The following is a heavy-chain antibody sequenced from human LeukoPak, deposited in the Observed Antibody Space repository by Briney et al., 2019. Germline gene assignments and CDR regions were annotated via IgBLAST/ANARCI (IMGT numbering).Heavy chain of an antibody. J-gene: IGHJ5*02. CDR3: ARSIAAAGTRFDP. CDR2: INHSGST. Sequence: PSETLSLTCAVYGGSFSGYYWCWIRQPPGKGLEWIGEINHSGSTNYSPSLKSRVTISVDTSKNQFSLKLSSVTAADTAVYYCARSIAAAGTRFDPWGQGTLVTVSS. V-gene: IGHV4-34*01. CDR1: GGSFSGYY. D-gene: IGHD6-13*01.